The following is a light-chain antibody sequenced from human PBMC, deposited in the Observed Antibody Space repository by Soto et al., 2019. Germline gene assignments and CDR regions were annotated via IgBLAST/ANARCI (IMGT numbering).Light chain of an antibody. CDR2: RNN. CDR1: SSNIGSNY. V-gene: IGLV1-47*01. J-gene: IGLJ1*01. Sequence: QSVLTQPPSPSGTPGQRVTISCSGSSSNIGSNYVYWYQQLPGTAPKLLIYRNNQRPSGVPDRFSGSKSGTSASLAISGLRSEDEADYYCAAWDDSLSGGVFGTGTKVTVL. CDR3: AAWDDSLSGGV.